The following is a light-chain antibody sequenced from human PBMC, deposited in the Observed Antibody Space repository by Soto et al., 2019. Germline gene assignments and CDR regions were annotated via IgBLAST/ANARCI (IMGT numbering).Light chain of an antibody. CDR2: EVS. CDR3: SSYTRSSTSYV. Sequence: QSVLTQPASVSGSPGQSITISCTGTSSDVGGYNYVSWYQQHPGKAPKLMIYEVSNRPSRVSNRSSGSKSGNTASLTISGLQAEDEADYYCSSYTRSSTSYVFGTGTKATVL. J-gene: IGLJ1*01. CDR1: SSDVGGYNY. V-gene: IGLV2-14*01.